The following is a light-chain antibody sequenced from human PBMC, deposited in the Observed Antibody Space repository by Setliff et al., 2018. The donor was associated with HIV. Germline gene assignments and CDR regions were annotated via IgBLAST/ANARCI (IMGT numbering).Light chain of an antibody. CDR2: DVS. CDR3: CSHADDWP. CDR1: SSDVGGYNY. V-gene: IGLV2-11*01. Sequence: QSALVQPRSVSGSPGQSVTISCTGTSSDVGGYNYVSWYQQHPGKAPKLMIYDVSKRPSGVPDRFSGSKSGNTASLTISGLQAEDEADYYCCSHADDWPFGTGTKVTVL. J-gene: IGLJ1*01.